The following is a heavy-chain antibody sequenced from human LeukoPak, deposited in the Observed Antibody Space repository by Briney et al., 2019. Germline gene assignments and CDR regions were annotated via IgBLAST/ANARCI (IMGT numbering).Heavy chain of an antibody. V-gene: IGHV3-43*02. CDR3: AKDMAYNYDSRIDY. CDR2: ISGDGGWA. CDR1: GFTFDDHA. D-gene: IGHD3-22*01. Sequence: GGSLRLSCAASGFTFDDHALHWVRQAPGKGLEWVSVISGDGGWAYYADSVKGRFTVSRDNSKNSLYLQMDSLRTEDTALYYCAKDMAYNYDSRIDYWGQGTLVTVSS. J-gene: IGHJ4*02.